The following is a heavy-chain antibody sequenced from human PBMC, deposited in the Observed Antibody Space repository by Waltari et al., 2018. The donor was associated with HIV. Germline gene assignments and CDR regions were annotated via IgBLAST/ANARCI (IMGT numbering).Heavy chain of an antibody. J-gene: IGHJ5*02. Sequence: QVQLQESGPGLVRPSGTLSLTCDVSGGSIRDNKWWSWVRQPPGKGLEWVGEIYHSGSTNYSPSLKSRVTITVDKSKNQFSLRLNSVTAADTAVYYCARGDYVWGSYDIRFDPWGQGTLVIVSS. V-gene: IGHV4-4*02. D-gene: IGHD3-16*01. CDR1: GGSIRDNKW. CDR3: ARGDYVWGSYDIRFDP. CDR2: IYHSGST.